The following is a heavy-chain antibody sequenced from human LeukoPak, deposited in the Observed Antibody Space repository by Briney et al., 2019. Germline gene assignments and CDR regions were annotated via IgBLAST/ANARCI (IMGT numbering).Heavy chain of an antibody. J-gene: IGHJ6*03. V-gene: IGHV1-69*13. Sequence: GASVKVSCKASGGTFSSYAFSWVRQAPRQGLEWMGGIIPIFGATNYAPKFQGRVTITADESTSTAYMELSSLRSEDTAVYYCASRLLAAAGRGPYYYYMAVWGQGTTVTISS. CDR2: IIPIFGAT. CDR3: ASRLLAAAGRGPYYYYMAV. D-gene: IGHD6-13*01. CDR1: GGTFSSYA.